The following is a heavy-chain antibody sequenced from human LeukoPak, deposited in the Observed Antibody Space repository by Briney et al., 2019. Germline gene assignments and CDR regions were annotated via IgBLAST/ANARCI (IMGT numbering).Heavy chain of an antibody. V-gene: IGHV3-30*02. CDR3: AKDSPTTWSWFDP. D-gene: IGHD4-17*01. J-gene: IGHJ5*02. CDR1: GFTFSSYG. Sequence: GGSLRLSCAASGFTFSSYGMHWVRQAPGKGLEWVAFIRYDGSNKYYADSVKGRFTISRDNSKNTLYLQMNSLRAEDTAVYYCAKDSPTTWSWFDPWGQGTLVTVSS. CDR2: IRYDGSNK.